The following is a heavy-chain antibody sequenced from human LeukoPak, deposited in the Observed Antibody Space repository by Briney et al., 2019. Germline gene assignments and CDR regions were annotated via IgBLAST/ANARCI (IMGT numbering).Heavy chain of an antibody. CDR2: IYYSGST. CDR3: ARRGSSSSTFDP. J-gene: IGHJ5*02. Sequence: SETLSLTCTVSGGSISSYYWSWIRQPPGKGLEWIGYIYYSGSTNCNPSLKSRVTISVDTSKNQFSLKLSSVTAADTAVYYCARRGSSSSTFDPWGQGTLVTVSS. CDR1: GGSISSYY. D-gene: IGHD6-6*01. V-gene: IGHV4-59*08.